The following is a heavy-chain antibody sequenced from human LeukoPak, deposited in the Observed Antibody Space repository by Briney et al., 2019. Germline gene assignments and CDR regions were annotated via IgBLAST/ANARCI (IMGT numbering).Heavy chain of an antibody. CDR1: GGSISSYY. V-gene: IGHV4-59*08. D-gene: IGHD3-10*01. CDR3: ARARVLLLRAFDI. J-gene: IGHJ3*02. Sequence: SETLSLTCTVSGGSISSYYWSWIRQPPGKGLEWIGYIYYSGSTNYNPSLKSRVTISVDTSKNQFSLKLSSVTAADTAVYYCARARVLLLRAFDIWGQGTMVTVSS. CDR2: IYYSGST.